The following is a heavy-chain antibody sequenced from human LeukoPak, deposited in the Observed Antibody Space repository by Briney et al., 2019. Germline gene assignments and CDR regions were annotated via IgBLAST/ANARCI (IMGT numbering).Heavy chain of an antibody. V-gene: IGHV1-8*03. CDR1: GYTFITYD. Sequence: GASVKVSCKTSGYTFITYDLNWVRQAPGQGLEWMGWINPNSGNTGYAQKFQGRLTITRNTSVNTAYMELSSLRSDDTAVYFCARGYYYYYYMDVWGTGTTVTVSS. CDR2: INPNSGNT. J-gene: IGHJ6*03. CDR3: ARGYYYYYYMDV.